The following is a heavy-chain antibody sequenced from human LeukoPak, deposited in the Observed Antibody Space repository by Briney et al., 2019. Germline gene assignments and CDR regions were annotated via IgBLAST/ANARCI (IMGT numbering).Heavy chain of an antibody. V-gene: IGHV4-59*01. J-gene: IGHJ5*02. CDR3: ARVPGPEYSSSWGPKYNWFDP. CDR1: GGSISKYY. CDR2: IYYSGST. D-gene: IGHD6-13*01. Sequence: RASETLSLTCTVSGGSISKYYWNWIRQPPGKGLEWIGYIYYSGSTNYNPSLKSRVTISVDTSKNQFSLKLSSVTAADTAVYYCARVPGPEYSSSWGPKYNWFDPWGQGTLVTVSS.